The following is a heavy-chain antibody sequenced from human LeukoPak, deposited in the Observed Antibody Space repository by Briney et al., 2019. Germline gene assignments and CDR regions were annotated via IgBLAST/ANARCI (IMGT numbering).Heavy chain of an antibody. CDR1: GFTFSSYG. J-gene: IGHJ4*02. V-gene: IGHV3-30*02. CDR3: ARDRYGDYDFDY. Sequence: GGSLKLSCAASGFTFSSYGMYWVRQAPGKGLEWVAFIRYDGSNKKYADSVKGRFTISRDNTNNSLYLQMNSLRAEDTAVYYCARDRYGDYDFDYWGQGTLVTVSS. D-gene: IGHD4-17*01. CDR2: IRYDGSNK.